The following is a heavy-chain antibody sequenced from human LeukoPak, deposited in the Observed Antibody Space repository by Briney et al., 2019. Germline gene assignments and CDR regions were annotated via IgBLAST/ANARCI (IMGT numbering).Heavy chain of an antibody. CDR3: AKDREGTIADYFDY. CDR1: GFTFSSYA. J-gene: IGHJ4*02. D-gene: IGHD1-7*01. Sequence: GGSLRLSCAASGFTFSSYAMSWVRQAPGKGLEWVSSICGSGGSTYYADSVKGRFTISRDNSKNTLYLQMNSLRGEDTAVYYCAKDREGTIADYFDYWRQGTLVTVSS. CDR2: ICGSGGST. V-gene: IGHV3-23*01.